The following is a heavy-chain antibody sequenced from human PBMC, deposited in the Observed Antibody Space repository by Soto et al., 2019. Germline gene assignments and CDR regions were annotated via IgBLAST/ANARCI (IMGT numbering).Heavy chain of an antibody. J-gene: IGHJ4*02. V-gene: IGHV4-61*08. D-gene: IGHD5-12*01. CDR1: GDSVSGGGYY. Sequence: SETLSLTCTVSGDSVSGGGYYWTWIRQPPGKGLEWIGYISFTGDTTYNPSLRSRVTIAMHTSKNQFSLKLSSVTAADTAVYYCARGPHHIVATTSDHYFDYWGQGTLVTVSS. CDR2: ISFTGDT. CDR3: ARGPHHIVATTSDHYFDY.